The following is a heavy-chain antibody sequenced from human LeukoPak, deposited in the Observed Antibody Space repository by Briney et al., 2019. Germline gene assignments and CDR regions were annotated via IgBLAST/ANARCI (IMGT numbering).Heavy chain of an antibody. V-gene: IGHV3-23*01. CDR3: AKHRLPVAGSPSKNPTAYFED. J-gene: IGHJ4*02. CDR1: GFTFTSHS. CDR2: ISSSGHVT. D-gene: IGHD6-19*01. Sequence: PGGSLRLSCAASGFTFTSHSMGWVRQAPGKGLEWVSAISSSGHVTFYADSVKGRFTVSRDQSQYTLFLHMSSLRADDTAVYYCAKHRLPVAGSPSKNPTAYFEDWGQGILVTVSS.